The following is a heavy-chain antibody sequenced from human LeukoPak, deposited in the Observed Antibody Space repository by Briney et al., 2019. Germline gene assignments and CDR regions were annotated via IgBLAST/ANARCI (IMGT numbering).Heavy chain of an antibody. J-gene: IGHJ4*02. Sequence: PGRSLRLSCAASGFTFSSYAMHWVRQAPGKGLEWVAVISYDGSNKYYADSVKGRFTISRDNSKNTLYLQMNSLRAEDTAVYYCAREYCSGGSCPGHFDYWGQGTLVTVSS. CDR2: ISYDGSNK. V-gene: IGHV3-30-3*01. CDR1: GFTFSSYA. D-gene: IGHD2-15*01. CDR3: AREYCSGGSCPGHFDY.